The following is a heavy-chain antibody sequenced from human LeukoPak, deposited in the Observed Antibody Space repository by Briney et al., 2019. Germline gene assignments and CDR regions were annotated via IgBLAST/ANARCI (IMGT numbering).Heavy chain of an antibody. CDR1: GFTFDDYG. D-gene: IGHD1-26*01. CDR2: INWNGGST. CDR3: AREGRNGYYYYYMDV. J-gene: IGHJ6*03. Sequence: PGGSLRLSCAASGFTFDDYGMSWVRQAPGKGLEWVSGINWNGGSTGYADSVKGRFTISRDNAKNSLYLQMNSLRAEDTALYYCAREGRNGYYYYYMDVWGKGTTVTVSS. V-gene: IGHV3-20*04.